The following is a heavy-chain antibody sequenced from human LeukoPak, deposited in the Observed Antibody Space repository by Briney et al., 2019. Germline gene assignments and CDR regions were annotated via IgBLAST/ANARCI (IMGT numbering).Heavy chain of an antibody. CDR2: INGYNGNT. CDR1: GYTFTSYG. J-gene: IGHJ3*02. D-gene: IGHD3-22*01. V-gene: IGHV1-18*01. CDR3: AVTYYSESSGYYNAFDI. Sequence: GASVKVSCKASGYTFTSYGISWVRQAPGQGLEWMAWINGYNGNTNYAQKLQDRVTMTTDTSTSTAYMELRSLRSDDTAVYYCAVTYYSESSGYYNAFDIWGQGTMVTVSS.